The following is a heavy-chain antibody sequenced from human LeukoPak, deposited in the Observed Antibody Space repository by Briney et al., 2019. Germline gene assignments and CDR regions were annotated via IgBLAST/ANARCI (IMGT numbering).Heavy chain of an antibody. CDR3: ARDPTFDFRADY. CDR1: GFTFSSYA. CDR2: ISYDGSNK. J-gene: IGHJ4*02. D-gene: IGHD3-3*01. V-gene: IGHV3-30-3*01. Sequence: PGGSLRLSCAASGFTFSSYAKHWVRQAPGKGLEWVAVISYDGSNKYYADSVKGRFTISRDNSKNTLYLQMNSLRAEDTAVYYCARDPTFDFRADYWGQGTLVTVSS.